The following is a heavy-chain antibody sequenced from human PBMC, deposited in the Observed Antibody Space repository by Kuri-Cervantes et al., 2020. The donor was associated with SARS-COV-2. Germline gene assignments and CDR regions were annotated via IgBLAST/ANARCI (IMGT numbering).Heavy chain of an antibody. Sequence: ASVKVSCKVSGYTLTELSMHWVRQAPGKGLEWMGGFGPEDGETIYAQKFQGRVTMTTDTSTSTAYMELRSLRSDDTAVYYCASNDYWGQGTLVTVSS. V-gene: IGHV1-24*01. CDR3: ASNDY. CDR2: FGPEDGET. D-gene: IGHD4-11*01. CDR1: GYTLTELS. J-gene: IGHJ4*02.